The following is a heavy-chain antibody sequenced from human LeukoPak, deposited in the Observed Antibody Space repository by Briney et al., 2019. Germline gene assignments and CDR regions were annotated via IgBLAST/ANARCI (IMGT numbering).Heavy chain of an antibody. V-gene: IGHV3-74*01. Sequence: GGSLRLSCEASGFAFSSYWMHWVRRAPGKGLVWVSRIKSDGITTTYADSVKGRFTISRDNAKNTLYLQMNSLRVDDTAVYYCARGVWHYDLWGRGTLVTVSS. CDR1: GFAFSSYW. CDR2: IKSDGITT. J-gene: IGHJ2*01. CDR3: ARGVWHYDL.